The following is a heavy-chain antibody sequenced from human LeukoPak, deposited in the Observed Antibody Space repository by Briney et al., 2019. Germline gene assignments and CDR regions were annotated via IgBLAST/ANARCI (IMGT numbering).Heavy chain of an antibody. J-gene: IGHJ4*02. Sequence: GGSLRLSCAASGFTFSTYAMHWVRQAPGKGLEWVSAISGSGGTTYYADSVQGRFTISRDTSKNTLFLQMNSLRAEDTAVYYCAKGAGFSGSYWLDFWGQGTLVTVSS. V-gene: IGHV3-23*01. CDR3: AKGAGFSGSYWLDF. D-gene: IGHD1-26*01. CDR1: GFTFSTYA. CDR2: ISGSGGTT.